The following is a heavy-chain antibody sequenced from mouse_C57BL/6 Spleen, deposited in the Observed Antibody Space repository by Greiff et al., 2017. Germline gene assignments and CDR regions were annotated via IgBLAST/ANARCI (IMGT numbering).Heavy chain of an antibody. D-gene: IGHD2-4*01. V-gene: IGHV3-1*01. CDR1: GYSITSGYD. Sequence: EVQLQESGPGMVKPSQSLSLTCTVTGYSITSGYDWHWLRHFPGNKLEWMGYISYSGSTNYNPSLKSRISITHDTSKNHFFLKLNSVTTEDTATYYCARGFDYDYAMDYWGQGTSVTVSS. CDR3: ARGFDYDYAMDY. CDR2: ISYSGST. J-gene: IGHJ4*01.